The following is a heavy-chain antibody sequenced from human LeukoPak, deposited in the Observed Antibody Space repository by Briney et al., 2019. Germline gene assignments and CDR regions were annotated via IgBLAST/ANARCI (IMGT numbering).Heavy chain of an antibody. CDR3: AKDLSIVGATPVVY. CDR2: IRYDGSNK. CDR1: GFTFSSYG. D-gene: IGHD1-26*01. Sequence: GGSLRLSCAASGFTFSSYGMHWVRQAPGKGLEWVAFIRYDGSNKYYADSVKGRFTISRDNSKNTLYLQMNSLRAEDTAVYYCAKDLSIVGATPVVYWGQGTLVTVSS. J-gene: IGHJ4*02. V-gene: IGHV3-30*02.